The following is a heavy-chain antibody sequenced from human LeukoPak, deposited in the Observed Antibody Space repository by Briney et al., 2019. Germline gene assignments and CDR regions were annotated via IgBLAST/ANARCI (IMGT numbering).Heavy chain of an antibody. V-gene: IGHV3-15*01. Sequence: GGSLRLSCAASGFTFSNAWMSWVRQAPGKGLEWVGRIKSKTDGGTTDYAAPVKGRFTISRDDSKNTLYLQMNSLKTEDTAVYYCTTIQEQYYYDSSGYSDYWGQGTLVTVSS. D-gene: IGHD3-22*01. CDR3: TTIQEQYYYDSSGYSDY. CDR2: IKSKTDGGTT. J-gene: IGHJ4*02. CDR1: GFTFSNAW.